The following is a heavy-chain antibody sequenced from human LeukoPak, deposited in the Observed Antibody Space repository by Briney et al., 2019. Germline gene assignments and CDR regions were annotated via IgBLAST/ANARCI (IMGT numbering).Heavy chain of an antibody. CDR2: FDPEDGET. CDR3: ARGDFYYDSSDP. CDR1: GYTLTELS. D-gene: IGHD3-22*01. J-gene: IGHJ5*02. V-gene: IGHV1-24*01. Sequence: ASVKVSCKVSGYTLTELSMHWVRQAPGKGLEWMGGFDPEDGETIYAQKFQGRVTITSDTSANTVYMELSSLRSEDTAVYYCARGDFYYDSSDPWGQGTLVTVSS.